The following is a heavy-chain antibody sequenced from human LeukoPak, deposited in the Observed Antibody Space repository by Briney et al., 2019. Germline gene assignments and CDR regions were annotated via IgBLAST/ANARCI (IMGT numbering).Heavy chain of an antibody. V-gene: IGHV3-23*01. CDR3: AKDRFCCGYTGWQFDY. J-gene: IGHJ4*02. Sequence: HPGGSLRLSCAASGFTFSNYAMSWVRQAPGKGLEWVSAITGSDGSTNYADSVKGRFTISRDNSKNTLYLQMQSLRAEDTAVYYCAKDRFCCGYTGWQFDYWGQGSLVTVSS. CDR2: ITGSDGST. D-gene: IGHD3-3*01. CDR1: GFTFSNYA.